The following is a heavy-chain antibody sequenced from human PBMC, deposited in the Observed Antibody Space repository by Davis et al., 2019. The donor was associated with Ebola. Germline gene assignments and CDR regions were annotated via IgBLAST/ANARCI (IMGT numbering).Heavy chain of an antibody. CDR2: INPNSGGT. D-gene: IGHD2-15*01. CDR3: ATGYCSGGSCYSAGFDY. V-gene: IGHV1-2*02. Sequence: ASVKVSCKASGYTFTGYYMHWVRQAPGQGLEWMGWINPNSGGTNYAQKFQGRVTITRNTSISTAYMELSSLRSEDTAVYYCATGYCSGGSCYSAGFDYWGQGTLVTVSS. CDR1: GYTFTGYY. J-gene: IGHJ4*02.